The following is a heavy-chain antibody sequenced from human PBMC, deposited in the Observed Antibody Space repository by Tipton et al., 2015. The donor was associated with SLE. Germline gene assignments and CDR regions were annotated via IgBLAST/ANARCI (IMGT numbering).Heavy chain of an antibody. V-gene: IGHV4-39*07. Sequence: TLSLTCTVSGGSISSSSYYWGWIRQPPGKGLERIGSTYYSGSTYYKPSLKSRVNISVDTSRNQFSLKLSSVTAADTAVYYCARCYSNYEYFQHWGQGPLVTVSS. CDR1: GGSISSSSYY. CDR2: TYYSGST. D-gene: IGHD4-11*01. J-gene: IGHJ1*01. CDR3: ARCYSNYEYFQH.